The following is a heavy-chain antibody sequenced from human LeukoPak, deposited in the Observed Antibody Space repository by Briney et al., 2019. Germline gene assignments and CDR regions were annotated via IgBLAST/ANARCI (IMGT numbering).Heavy chain of an antibody. Sequence: GGSLRLSCAASGFTVSSNYMSWVRQAPGKGLEWVSVIYSGGSTYYADSVKGRFTTSRDNSKNTLYLQMNSLRAEDTAVYYCARDIRDRIAVAGTLFFWGQGTLVTVSS. V-gene: IGHV3-66*02. CDR1: GFTVSSNY. CDR2: IYSGGST. D-gene: IGHD6-19*01. CDR3: ARDIRDRIAVAGTLFF. J-gene: IGHJ4*02.